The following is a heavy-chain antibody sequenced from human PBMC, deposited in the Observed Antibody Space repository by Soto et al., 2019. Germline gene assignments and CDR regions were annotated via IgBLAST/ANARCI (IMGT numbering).Heavy chain of an antibody. CDR2: IYYSGST. J-gene: IGHJ4*02. V-gene: IGHV4-59*08. D-gene: IGHD6-19*01. CDR1: GGSISSYY. Sequence: SETLSLTCTVSGGSISSYYWRLIRQPPGKGLEWIGYIYYSGSTNYNPSLKSRVTISVDTSKNQFSLKLSSVTAADTAVYYCARRYGWNFDYWGQGTLVTVSS. CDR3: ARRYGWNFDY.